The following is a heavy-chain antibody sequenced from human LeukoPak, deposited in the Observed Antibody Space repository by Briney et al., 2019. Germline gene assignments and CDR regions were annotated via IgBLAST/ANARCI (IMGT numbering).Heavy chain of an antibody. CDR2: INPNSGGT. D-gene: IGHD6-19*01. J-gene: IGHJ4*02. CDR1: GGTFSSYA. CDR3: ARDRDSSGYNFDY. Sequence: GSSVKVSCKASGGTFSSYAISWVRQAPGQGLEWMGWINPNSGGTNYAQKFQGWVTMTRDTSISTAYMELSRLRSDDTAVYYCARDRDSSGYNFDYWGQGTLVTVSS. V-gene: IGHV1-2*04.